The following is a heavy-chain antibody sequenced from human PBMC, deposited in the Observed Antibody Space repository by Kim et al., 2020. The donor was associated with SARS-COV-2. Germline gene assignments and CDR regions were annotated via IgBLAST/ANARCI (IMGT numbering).Heavy chain of an antibody. CDR3: ARVGDRGFGELLAYYYYGMDV. J-gene: IGHJ6*02. Sequence: SVKVSCKASGGTFSSYAISWVRQAPGQGLEWMGGIIPIFGTANYAQKFQGRVTITADESTSTAYMELSSLRSEDTAVYYCARVGDRGFGELLAYYYYGMDVWGQGTTVTVSS. D-gene: IGHD3-10*01. CDR2: IIPIFGTA. CDR1: GGTFSSYA. V-gene: IGHV1-69*13.